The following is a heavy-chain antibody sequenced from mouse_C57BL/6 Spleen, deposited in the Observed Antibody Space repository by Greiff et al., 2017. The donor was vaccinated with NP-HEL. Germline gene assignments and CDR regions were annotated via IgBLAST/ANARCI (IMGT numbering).Heavy chain of an antibody. Sequence: QVQLQQPGTELVKPGASVKLSCKASGYTFTSNWMHWVKQWPGQGLEWIGNINPSNGGTNYNENFKSKATLTADKSSSTAYMQLSSLTSEDSAVYYCATSGTRAYFDYWGQGTTLTVSS. D-gene: IGHD4-1*01. V-gene: IGHV1-53*01. J-gene: IGHJ2*01. CDR2: INPSNGGT. CDR1: GYTFTSNW. CDR3: ATSGTRAYFDY.